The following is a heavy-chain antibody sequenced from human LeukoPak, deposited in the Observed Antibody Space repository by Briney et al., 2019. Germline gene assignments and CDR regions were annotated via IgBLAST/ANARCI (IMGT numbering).Heavy chain of an antibody. Sequence: SETLSLTCTVSGGSISSYYWSWIRQPPGKGLEWIGYIYTSWSTNYNPSLKSRVTISVDTSKNQFSLKLSSVTAADTAVYYCARELDSGYDESYFDYWGQGTLVTVSS. D-gene: IGHD5-12*01. CDR1: GGSISSYY. V-gene: IGHV4-4*09. CDR3: ARELDSGYDESYFDY. CDR2: IYTSWST. J-gene: IGHJ4*02.